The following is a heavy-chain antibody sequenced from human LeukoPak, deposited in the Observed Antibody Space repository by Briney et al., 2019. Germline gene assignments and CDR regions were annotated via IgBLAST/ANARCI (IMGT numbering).Heavy chain of an antibody. V-gene: IGHV3-43D*03. CDR1: GFTFDDYA. Sequence: GGSLRLSCAASGFTFDDYAMHWVRQAPRKGLEWVSLISWDGGSTYYADSVKGRFTISRDNSKNSLYLQMNSLRAEDTALYYCAKDYDSSGYDAFDIWGQGTMVTVSS. D-gene: IGHD3-22*01. J-gene: IGHJ3*02. CDR3: AKDYDSSGYDAFDI. CDR2: ISWDGGST.